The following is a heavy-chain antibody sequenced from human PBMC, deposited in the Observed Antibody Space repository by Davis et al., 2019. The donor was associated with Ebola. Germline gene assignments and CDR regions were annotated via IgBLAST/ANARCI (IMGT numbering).Heavy chain of an antibody. CDR3: ARASFGYNSGWYADY. CDR1: GFTLTKYA. CDR2: VHGGNGNT. V-gene: IGHV1-3*01. D-gene: IGHD6-19*01. Sequence: ASVKVSCKASGFTLTKYAIHWVRQAPGQRLEWMGWVHGGNGNTKYSQRIQGRVTITTDTSASTVYLDLTSLRSEDTAVFYCARASFGYNSGWYADYWGPGSLVTVSS. J-gene: IGHJ4*02.